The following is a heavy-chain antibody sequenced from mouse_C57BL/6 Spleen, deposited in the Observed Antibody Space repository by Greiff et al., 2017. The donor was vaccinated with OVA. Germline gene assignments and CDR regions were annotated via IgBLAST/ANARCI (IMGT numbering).Heavy chain of an antibody. V-gene: IGHV1-55*01. CDR1: GYTFTSYW. CDR3: ARGGYGSAMDY. J-gene: IGHJ4*01. Sequence: QVQLQQPGAELVKPGASVKMSCKVSGYTFTSYWITWVKQRPGQGLEWIGDIYPGSGSTNYNEKFKSKATLTVDTSSSTAYMQLSSLTSEDSAVYYCARGGYGSAMDYWGQGTSVTVSS. D-gene: IGHD1-1*01. CDR2: IYPGSGST.